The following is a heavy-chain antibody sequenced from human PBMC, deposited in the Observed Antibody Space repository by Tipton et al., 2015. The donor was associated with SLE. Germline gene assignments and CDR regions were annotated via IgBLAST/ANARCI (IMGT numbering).Heavy chain of an antibody. CDR3: AGPGRDYGMDV. Sequence: TLSLTCAVYGGSFSGYYWSWIRQPPGKGLEWIGKINHSGSTNYNPSLKSRVTISVDTSKNQFSLKLSSVTAADTAVYYCAGPGRDYGMDVWGQGTTVTVSS. CDR1: GGSFSGYY. V-gene: IGHV4-34*01. J-gene: IGHJ6*02. CDR2: INHSGST.